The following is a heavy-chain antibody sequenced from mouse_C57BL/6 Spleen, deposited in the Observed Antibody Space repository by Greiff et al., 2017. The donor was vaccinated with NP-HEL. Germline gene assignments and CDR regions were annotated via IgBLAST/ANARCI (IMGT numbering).Heavy chain of an antibody. Sequence: VQLQQSGPELVKPGASVKLSCKASGYTFTSYDINWVKQRPGQGLEWIGRIYPRDGSTKYNEKFKGKATLTVDNSSSTAYMELHSLTSEDSAVYFCARSGGYYVWYFDVWGTGTTVTVSS. CDR1: GYTFTSYD. CDR3: ARSGGYYVWYFDV. CDR2: IYPRDGST. D-gene: IGHD2-3*01. V-gene: IGHV1-85*01. J-gene: IGHJ1*03.